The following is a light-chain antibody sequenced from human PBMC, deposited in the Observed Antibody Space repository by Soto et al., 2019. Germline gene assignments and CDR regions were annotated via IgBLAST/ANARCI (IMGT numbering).Light chain of an antibody. CDR2: KAS. V-gene: IGKV1-5*03. J-gene: IGKJ1*01. Sequence: DIPMTQSPSTLSASVGDRVTITCRASQSMSSWLAWYQQKPGKAPKLLIYKASSLESGVPSRFSGSGSGTEFTLTISSLQPDDFATYYCQQFTGTFGQGTKVEIK. CDR3: QQFTGT. CDR1: QSMSSW.